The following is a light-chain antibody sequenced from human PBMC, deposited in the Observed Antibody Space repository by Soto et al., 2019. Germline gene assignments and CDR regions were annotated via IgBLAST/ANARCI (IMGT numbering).Light chain of an antibody. CDR1: QSISSN. CDR2: GAS. Sequence: ETVMTASPATLSVSPGEGATLSCRASQSISSNLAWYQQKPGQAPRLLIYGASTRATGIPARFTGSGSGTEFTLTISSLQSEDFAVYYCQQYNNWPLTFGGATKVDI. J-gene: IGKJ4*01. V-gene: IGKV3-15*01. CDR3: QQYNNWPLT.